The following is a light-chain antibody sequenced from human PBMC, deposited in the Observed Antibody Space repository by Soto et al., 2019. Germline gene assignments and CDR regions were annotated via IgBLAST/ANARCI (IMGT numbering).Light chain of an antibody. Sequence: QSVLTQPPSVSGAPGQRVTISCTGSSSNIGAHYDVHWYQQLPGTAPKLLIYGNSNRPSGVPDRFSGSKSGTSASLAITGLQAEDEADYYCQSYGNSLSVYVLGTGTKVTVL. J-gene: IGLJ1*01. CDR2: GNS. V-gene: IGLV1-40*01. CDR3: QSYGNSLSVYV. CDR1: SSNIGAHYD.